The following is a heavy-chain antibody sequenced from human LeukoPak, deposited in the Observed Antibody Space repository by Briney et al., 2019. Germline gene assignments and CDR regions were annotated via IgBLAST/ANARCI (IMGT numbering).Heavy chain of an antibody. V-gene: IGHV3-15*01. J-gene: IGHJ4*02. D-gene: IGHD3-9*01. CDR1: GFTFTNTW. CDR3: STDRRLTGLFDF. Sequence: GGSLRLSCVASGFTFTNTWMTWVRQAPGKGLVWVARIKRRSDGETTDYAAPVKGRFTISRDDSKNTLYLQMNNLKTEDTAVYYCSTDRRLTGLFDFWGQGTQVTVSS. CDR2: IKRRSDGETT.